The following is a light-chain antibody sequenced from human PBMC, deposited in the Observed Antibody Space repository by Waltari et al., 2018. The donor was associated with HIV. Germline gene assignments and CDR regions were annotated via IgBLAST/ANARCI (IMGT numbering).Light chain of an antibody. V-gene: IGLV2-14*01. CDR3: SSYTSSSTHVV. J-gene: IGLJ2*01. Sequence: QSALTQPASVSGSPGQSITISCTGTSSDVGGYNYVSWYQQHPGKAPKLMIYQVSNRPSGVSNLFSGSTSGNTASLTISGLQAEDEADYYCSSYTSSSTHVVFGGGTKLTVL. CDR1: SSDVGGYNY. CDR2: QVS.